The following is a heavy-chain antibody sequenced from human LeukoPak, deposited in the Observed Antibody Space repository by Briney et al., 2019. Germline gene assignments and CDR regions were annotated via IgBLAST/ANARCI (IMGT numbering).Heavy chain of an antibody. D-gene: IGHD3-3*01. CDR2: ISAYNGNT. CDR3: ARDRSVGITIFGVVITSDAFDI. V-gene: IGHV1-18*04. CDR1: GYTFTGYY. J-gene: IGHJ3*02. Sequence: ASVKVSCKASGYTFTGYYMHWVRQAPGQGLEWMGWISAYNGNTNYAQKLQGRVTMTTDTSTSTAYMELRSLRSDDTAVYYCARDRSVGITIFGVVITSDAFDIWGQGTMVTVSS.